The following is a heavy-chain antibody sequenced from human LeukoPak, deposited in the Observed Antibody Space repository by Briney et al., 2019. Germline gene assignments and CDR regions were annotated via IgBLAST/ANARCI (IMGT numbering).Heavy chain of an antibody. CDR2: IYYSGST. CDR3: QSRFLEWLLDY. V-gene: IGHV4-59*08. Sequence: SETLSLTCTVSGGSISNYYWSWIRQPPGKGLEWIGYIYYSGSTNYNPSLKSRVTISVDTSKNQFSLKLSSVTAADTAIYYCQSRFLEWLLDYWGQGTLVTVSS. J-gene: IGHJ4*02. CDR1: GGSISNYY. D-gene: IGHD3-3*01.